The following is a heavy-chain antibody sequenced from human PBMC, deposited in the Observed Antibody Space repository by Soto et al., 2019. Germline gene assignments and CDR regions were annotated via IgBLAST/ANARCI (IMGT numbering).Heavy chain of an antibody. CDR1: GGSISSSSYY. J-gene: IGHJ5*02. CDR2: IYYSGRT. CDR3: ASPKIAFYNWFDP. V-gene: IGHV4-39*01. Sequence: QRQLQESGPGLVKPSETLSLTCTVSGGSISSSSYYWGWIRQPPGKGLEWIGGIYYSGRTSYNPSLNSRVTISVDTSKNQFSLKLSSVTAAYSAVYYCASPKIAFYNWFDPWGQGTLVTVSS. D-gene: IGHD3-3*02.